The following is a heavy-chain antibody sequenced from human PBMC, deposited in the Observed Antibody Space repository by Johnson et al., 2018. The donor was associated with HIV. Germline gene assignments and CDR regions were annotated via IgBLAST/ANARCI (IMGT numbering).Heavy chain of an antibody. CDR2: ITWNGGTT. CDR3: AKSSSATYYGDAFDM. D-gene: IGHD3-10*01. V-gene: IGHV3-20*04. CDR1: GFTFDEYD. J-gene: IGHJ3*02. Sequence: VQLVESGGGVERPGGSLRLSCVASGFTFDEYDMNWVRQAPGKGLEWVSSITWNGGTTGSADFVKGRFTISRDNSKKTLSLQMNSLRPEDTAVYYCAKSSSATYYGDAFDMWGQGTMVTVSS.